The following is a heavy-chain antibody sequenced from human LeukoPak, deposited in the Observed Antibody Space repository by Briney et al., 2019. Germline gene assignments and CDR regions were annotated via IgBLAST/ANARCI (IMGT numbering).Heavy chain of an antibody. J-gene: IGHJ5*02. D-gene: IGHD2-2*02. CDR2: ISGSGGST. V-gene: IGHV3-23*01. CDR3: AKREYQLLYSDWFDP. Sequence: GGSLRLSXAASGFTFSSYAMSWVRQAPGKGLEWVSAISGSGGSTYYADSVKGRFTIFRDNSKNTLYLQMNSLRAEDTAVYYCAKREYQLLYSDWFDPWGQGTLVTVSS. CDR1: GFTFSSYA.